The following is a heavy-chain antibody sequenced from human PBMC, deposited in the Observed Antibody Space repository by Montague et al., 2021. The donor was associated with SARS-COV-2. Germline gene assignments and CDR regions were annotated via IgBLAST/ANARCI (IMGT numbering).Heavy chain of an antibody. D-gene: IGHD2-21*01. CDR3: ARPHIVASNRAFDY. V-gene: IGHV4-38-2*02. CDR1: GDSITNNYY. Sequence: SETLSLTCTVSGDSITNNYYWGWIRQPPGKGLEWIGTIYHSGTTYYNPSLKSRVTISVDTSNNQFSLKLTSVTAADTAVYYCARPHIVASNRAFDYWGQGTLVTASS. CDR2: IYHSGTT. J-gene: IGHJ4*02.